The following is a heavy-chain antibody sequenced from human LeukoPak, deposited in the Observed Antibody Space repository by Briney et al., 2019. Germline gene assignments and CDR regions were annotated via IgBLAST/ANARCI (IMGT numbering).Heavy chain of an antibody. D-gene: IGHD2-21*02. J-gene: IGHJ3*02. CDR2: IYTSGST. Sequence: PSETLSLTCTVSGGSISSYYWSWIRQPAGKGLGWIGRIYTSGSTNYNPSLKSRVTMSVDTSKNQFSLKLSSVTAADTAVYYCARDCGGDCYHPRPNDAFDIWGQGTMVTVSS. V-gene: IGHV4-4*07. CDR3: ARDCGGDCYHPRPNDAFDI. CDR1: GGSISSYY.